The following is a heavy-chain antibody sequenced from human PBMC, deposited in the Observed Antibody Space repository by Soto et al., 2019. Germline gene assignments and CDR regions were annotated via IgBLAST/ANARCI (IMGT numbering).Heavy chain of an antibody. Sequence: QVQLVESGGGVVQPGRSLRLSCAASGFTFSSYGMQWVRQAPGKGLEWVAVIWYDGSNKYYADSVKGRFTISRDNSKNTLYLQMNSLRAEDTAVYYCARPYDFWSGYYREVDYFDYWGQGTLVTVSS. D-gene: IGHD3-3*01. J-gene: IGHJ4*02. CDR3: ARPYDFWSGYYREVDYFDY. V-gene: IGHV3-33*01. CDR1: GFTFSSYG. CDR2: IWYDGSNK.